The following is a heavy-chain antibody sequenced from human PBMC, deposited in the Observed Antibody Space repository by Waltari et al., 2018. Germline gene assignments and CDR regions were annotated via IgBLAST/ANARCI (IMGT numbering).Heavy chain of an antibody. D-gene: IGHD3-16*02. CDR2: IYYSGST. V-gene: IGHV4-59*01. CDR1: GGSISSYY. CDR3: ARGLYGTYYMDV. Sequence: QVQLQESGPGLVKPSETLSLTCTVSGGSISSYYWSWIRQPPGKGLEWIGYIYYSGSTNYNPSRKSRVTISVDTSKNQFSLKLSSVTAADTAVYYCARGLYGTYYMDVWGKGTTVTVSS. J-gene: IGHJ6*03.